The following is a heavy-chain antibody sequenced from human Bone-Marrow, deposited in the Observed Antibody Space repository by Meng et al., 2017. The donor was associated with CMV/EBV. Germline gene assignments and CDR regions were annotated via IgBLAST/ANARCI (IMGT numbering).Heavy chain of an antibody. D-gene: IGHD3-22*01. J-gene: IGHJ4*02. Sequence: GGSPRLSCAASGFTFDDYTKHWVRQAPGKGLEWVSSINWNSVTIGYADSVKGRFNISRDNAKNSLYLQMNSLRAEDTAVDYCAKGHPYYYDSSGLDYWGQGTLVTVSS. CDR3: AKGHPYYYDSSGLDY. CDR2: INWNSVTI. CDR1: GFTFDDYT. V-gene: IGHV3-9*01.